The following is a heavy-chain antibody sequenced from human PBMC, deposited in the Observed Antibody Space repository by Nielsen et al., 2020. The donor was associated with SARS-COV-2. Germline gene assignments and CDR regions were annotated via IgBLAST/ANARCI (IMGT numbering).Heavy chain of an antibody. D-gene: IGHD3-10*01. CDR2: IYYSGST. J-gene: IGHJ4*02. Sequence: SETLSLTCTVSGGSISSGGYYWSWIRQHPGKGLEWIGYIYYSGSTYYNPSLKSRVTISVDTSKNQFSLKLSSVTAADTAVYYCARVLVRGVKEKLGDYWGQGTLVTVSS. CDR1: GGSISSGGYY. V-gene: IGHV4-31*03. CDR3: ARVLVRGVKEKLGDY.